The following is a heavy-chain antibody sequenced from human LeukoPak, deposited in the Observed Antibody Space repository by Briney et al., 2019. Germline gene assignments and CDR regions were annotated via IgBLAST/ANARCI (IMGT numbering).Heavy chain of an antibody. J-gene: IGHJ4*02. CDR3: ARVSDFWSAIDY. V-gene: IGHV1-2*02. Sequence: GASVRVPCKASGYSFTVYYMHWVRQAPGQGLEWMGWINPNSGGTNYAQKFQGRVTMTRDTSISTAYMELSRLRSDDTAVYYCARVSDFWSAIDYWGQGTLVTVSS. CDR2: INPNSGGT. D-gene: IGHD3-3*01. CDR1: GYSFTVYY.